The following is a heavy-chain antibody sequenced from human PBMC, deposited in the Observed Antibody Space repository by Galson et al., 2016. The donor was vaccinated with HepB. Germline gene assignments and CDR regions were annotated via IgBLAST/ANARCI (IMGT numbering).Heavy chain of an antibody. CDR3: AKDAILACGTGCYADY. CDR2: INWAGGVS. D-gene: IGHD2-2*01. J-gene: IGHJ4*02. V-gene: IGHV3-43*01. CDR1: GFTFEDYT. Sequence: SLRLSCAASGFTFEDYTMHWVRQTPGERLEWVSLINWAGGVSSYADSGRGRFTVSRDNSKNSLYLQMNSLRAEDTAVYYCAKDAILACGTGCYADYWGQGTLVTVSS.